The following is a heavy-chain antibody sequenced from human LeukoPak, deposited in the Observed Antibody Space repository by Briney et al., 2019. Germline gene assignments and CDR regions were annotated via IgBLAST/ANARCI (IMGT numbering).Heavy chain of an antibody. Sequence: GRSLRLSCAASGFTLRSYAMRWVRQAPGRGLEWVAVISYDGSNKNYADSVKGRFTISRDISKNTLYLEMNSLTEDDTGVYYCVRDLGGSWDILTGDYGGWGLDYWGQGTRVTVSS. CDR1: GFTLRSYA. CDR2: ISYDGSNK. J-gene: IGHJ4*02. CDR3: VRDLGGSWDILTGDYGGWGLDY. D-gene: IGHD3-9*01. V-gene: IGHV3-30*01.